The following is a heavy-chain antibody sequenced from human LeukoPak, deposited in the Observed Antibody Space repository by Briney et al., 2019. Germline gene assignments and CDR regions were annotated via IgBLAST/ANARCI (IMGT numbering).Heavy chain of an antibody. CDR3: AKDLRFGELSIWFDP. CDR1: GFTFSSYA. CDR2: TSGSGGST. D-gene: IGHD3-10*01. J-gene: IGHJ5*02. V-gene: IGHV3-23*01. Sequence: GGSLRLSCAASGFTFSSYAMSWVRQAPGKGLEWVSATSGSGGSTYYADSVKGRFTISRDNSKNTLYLQMNSLRAEDTAVYYCAKDLRFGELSIWFDPWGQGTLVTVSS.